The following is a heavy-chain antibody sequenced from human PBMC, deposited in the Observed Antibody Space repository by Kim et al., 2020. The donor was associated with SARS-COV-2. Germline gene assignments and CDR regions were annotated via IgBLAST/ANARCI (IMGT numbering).Heavy chain of an antibody. D-gene: IGHD3-22*01. V-gene: IGHV4-34*01. Sequence: SETLSLTCAVYGGSFSGYYWSWIRQPPGKGLEWIGEINHSGSTNYNPSLKSRVTISVDTSKNQFSLKLSSVTAADTAVYYCARGGGYGATYYYDSSGYYRYDYWGQGTLVTVSS. CDR2: INHSGST. CDR1: GGSFSGYY. J-gene: IGHJ4*02. CDR3: ARGGGYGATYYYDSSGYYRYDY.